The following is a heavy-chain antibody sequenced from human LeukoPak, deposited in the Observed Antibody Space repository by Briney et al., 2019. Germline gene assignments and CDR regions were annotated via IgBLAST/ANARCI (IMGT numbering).Heavy chain of an antibody. CDR2: IGGSGVNT. CDR1: GLIFSNYA. V-gene: IGHV3-23*01. J-gene: IGHJ4*02. Sequence: GGSLRLSCAASGLIFSNYAMSWVRQAPGKGLEWVSVIGGSGVNTYYADSVKGRFTISRDNSKNTLYLQMNSLRAEDTAVYYCAKGVSVPAAPFDYWGQGTLVTVSS. CDR3: AKGVSVPAAPFDY. D-gene: IGHD2-2*01.